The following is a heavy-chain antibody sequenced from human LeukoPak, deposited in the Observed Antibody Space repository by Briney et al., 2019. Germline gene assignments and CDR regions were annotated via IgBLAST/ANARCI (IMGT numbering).Heavy chain of an antibody. CDR3: ARDLESTGDPLFDY. D-gene: IGHD7-27*01. CDR2: IYYSGST. V-gene: IGHV4-59*01. CDR1: GGSISSYY. J-gene: IGHJ4*02. Sequence: SETLSLTCTVSGGSISSYYWSWIRQPPGKGLEWIGYIYYSGSTNYNPSLKSRVTISVDTSKNQFSLKLSSVTAADTAVYYCARDLESTGDPLFDYWGQGTLVTVSS.